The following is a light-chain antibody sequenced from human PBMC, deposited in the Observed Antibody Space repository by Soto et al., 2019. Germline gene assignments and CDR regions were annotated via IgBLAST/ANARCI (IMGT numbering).Light chain of an antibody. CDR2: GTS. Sequence: EIVLTQSPGTLSLSPGETATLSCRASQTVGTNFLAWSQQKPGQAPRLLMFGTSNRATDIPDRFGGSGSGTDFTLTISRLEPEDVAVYYCQHYSRTLPWTFGQGTKVEIK. CDR1: QTVGTNF. J-gene: IGKJ1*01. CDR3: QHYSRTLPWT. V-gene: IGKV3-20*01.